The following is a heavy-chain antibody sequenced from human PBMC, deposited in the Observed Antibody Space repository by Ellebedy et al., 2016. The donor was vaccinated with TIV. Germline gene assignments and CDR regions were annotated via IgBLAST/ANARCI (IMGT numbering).Heavy chain of an antibody. CDR2: IGARGDST. V-gene: IGHV3-23*01. CDR3: ARVNGDYAWCD. D-gene: IGHD4-17*01. Sequence: PGGSLRLSCAASGFTFRNYAMSRVRPAPGKGLEWVSVIGARGDSTYYADSVKGRFTISRDNSKDTLYLQVNSPRAEDTAVYYCARVNGDYAWCDWGQGTLVTGSS. CDR1: GFTFRNYA. J-gene: IGHJ4*02.